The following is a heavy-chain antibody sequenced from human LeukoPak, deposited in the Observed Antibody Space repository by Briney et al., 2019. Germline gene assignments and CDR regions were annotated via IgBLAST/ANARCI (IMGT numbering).Heavy chain of an antibody. Sequence: PSETLSLTCTVSGGSISSGGYYWSWIRQPPGKGLEWIGEINHSGSTNYNPFLKSRVTISVDTSKNQFSLKLSSVTAADTAVYYCASWVYYYDSSGYYPAFDYWGQGTLVTVSS. J-gene: IGHJ4*02. D-gene: IGHD3-22*01. V-gene: IGHV4-39*07. CDR2: INHSGST. CDR1: GGSISSGGYY. CDR3: ASWVYYYDSSGYYPAFDY.